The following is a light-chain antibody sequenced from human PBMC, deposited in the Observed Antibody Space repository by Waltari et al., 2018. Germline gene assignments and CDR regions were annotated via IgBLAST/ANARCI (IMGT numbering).Light chain of an antibody. CDR2: DKS. CDR1: TGAVTSSHY. Sequence: QAVVTQEPSVTVSPGGTVTLTCGSSTGAVTSSHYPYWFQQQPARAPRTLVYDKSNKHSWTPARVSGSVVGGKAALTLSGAQPEDEAEYYSLLHYSGPRVFGGGTKVTVL. V-gene: IGLV7-46*01. CDR3: LLHYSGPRV. J-gene: IGLJ2*01.